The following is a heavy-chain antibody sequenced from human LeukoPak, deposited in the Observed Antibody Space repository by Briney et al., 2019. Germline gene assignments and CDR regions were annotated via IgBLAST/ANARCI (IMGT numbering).Heavy chain of an antibody. D-gene: IGHD1-26*01. V-gene: IGHV3-23*01. CDR2: ISGSGGGT. CDR3: AKGGVGATKGLIAFDI. Sequence: GGSLRLSCAASGFTFNTYAMNWVRQAPGKGLEWVSAISGSGGGTYYADSVKGRFTISRDNSKNTLYLQMNSLRAEDTAVYYCAKGGVGATKGLIAFDIWGQGTMVTVSS. CDR1: GFTFNTYA. J-gene: IGHJ3*02.